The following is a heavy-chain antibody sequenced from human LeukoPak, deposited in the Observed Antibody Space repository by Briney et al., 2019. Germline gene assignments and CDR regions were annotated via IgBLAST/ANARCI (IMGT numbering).Heavy chain of an antibody. J-gene: IGHJ4*02. V-gene: IGHV3-23*01. CDR2: ISGSGGGT. Sequence: SGGSLRLSCAASGFTFSSYAMSWVRQAPGKGLEWVSAISGSGGGTYYADSVKGRFTISGDNSKNTLYLQMNSLRAEDTAVYYCAKDRTNLGYCSSTSCYIGGGSFDYWGQGTLVTVSS. D-gene: IGHD2-2*02. CDR1: GFTFSSYA. CDR3: AKDRTNLGYCSSTSCYIGGGSFDY.